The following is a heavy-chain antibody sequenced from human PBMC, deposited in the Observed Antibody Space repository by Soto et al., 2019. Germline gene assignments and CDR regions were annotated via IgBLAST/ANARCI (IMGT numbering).Heavy chain of an antibody. CDR2: INHSGST. D-gene: IGHD3-10*01. Sequence: PSETLSLTCAVYGGSFSGYYWSWIRQPPGKGLEWIGEINHSGSTNYNPSLKSRVTISVDTSKNQFSLKLSSVTAADTAVYYCARVRGHTTMVRGVRYYYYYYYMDVWGKGTTVTVSS. CDR1: GGSFSGYY. V-gene: IGHV4-34*01. CDR3: ARVRGHTTMVRGVRYYYYYYYMDV. J-gene: IGHJ6*03.